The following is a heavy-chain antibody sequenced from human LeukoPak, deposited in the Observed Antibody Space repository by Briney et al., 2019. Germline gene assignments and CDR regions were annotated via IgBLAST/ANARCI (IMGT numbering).Heavy chain of an antibody. CDR3: ARTYCSSTSCYQMGVGYYYYYMDV. J-gene: IGHJ6*03. CDR1: GYSFTSYW. CDR2: IYPGDSDT. D-gene: IGHD2-2*01. V-gene: IGHV5-51*01. Sequence: GESLKISCKASGYSFTSYWIGWVRQMPGKGLEWMGIIYPGDSDTRYSPSFQGQVTISADKSISTAYLQWSSLKASDTAMYYCARTYCSSTSCYQMGVGYYYYYMDVWGKGTTVTVSS.